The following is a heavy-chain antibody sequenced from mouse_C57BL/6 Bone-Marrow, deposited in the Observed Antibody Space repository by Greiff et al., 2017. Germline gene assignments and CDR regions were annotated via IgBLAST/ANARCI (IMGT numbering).Heavy chain of an antibody. CDR3: TTTVVATPDFDY. Sequence: QVHVKQSGAELVRPGASVTLSCKASGYTFTDYEMHWVKQTPVHGLEWIGAIDPETGGTAYNQKFKGKAILTADKASSTAYMELRSLTSEDSAVYYCTTTVVATPDFDYWGQGTTLTVSS. J-gene: IGHJ2*01. CDR1: GYTFTDYE. D-gene: IGHD1-1*01. CDR2: IDPETGGT. V-gene: IGHV1-15*01.